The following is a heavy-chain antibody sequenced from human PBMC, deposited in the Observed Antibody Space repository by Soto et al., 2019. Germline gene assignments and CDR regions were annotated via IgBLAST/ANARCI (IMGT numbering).Heavy chain of an antibody. V-gene: IGHV4-59*01. Sequence: LETLRLTCSVAGGSISSYGGSWIRQPPGKGLEWIGYIYYSGSTNYNPSLKSRVTISVDTSKNQFSLKLSSVTAADTAVYYCATGSGTFAYWGQGTLVTVSS. D-gene: IGHD6-19*01. J-gene: IGHJ4*02. CDR2: IYYSGST. CDR1: GGSISSYG. CDR3: ATGSGTFAY.